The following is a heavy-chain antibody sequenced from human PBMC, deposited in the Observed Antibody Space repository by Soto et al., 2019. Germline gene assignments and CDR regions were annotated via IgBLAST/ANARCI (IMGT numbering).Heavy chain of an antibody. CDR1: GGSFSGYY. Sequence: PSETLSLTCAVYGGSFSGYYWSWIRQPPGKGLEWIGEINHSGSTNYNPSLKSRVTISVDTSKNQFSLKLSSVTAADTAVYYCARVTSGSRGYYYYAMEVWGQGTTVTVSS. D-gene: IGHD5-12*01. CDR2: INHSGST. J-gene: IGHJ6*02. CDR3: ARVTSGSRGYYYYAMEV. V-gene: IGHV4-34*01.